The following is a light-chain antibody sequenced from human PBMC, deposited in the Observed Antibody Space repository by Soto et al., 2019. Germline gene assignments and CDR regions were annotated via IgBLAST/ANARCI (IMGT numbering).Light chain of an antibody. V-gene: IGKV3-11*01. Sequence: IVLTHSPVTLALSPGERATLSFRASQSVSSYLAWYQQKPGQAHRLLIYDASNRATGIPARFSGSGSGTDFTLTISSLEPEDFAVYYCQQRSNWQVTFGQGTRLEIK. CDR1: QSVSSY. J-gene: IGKJ5*01. CDR2: DAS. CDR3: QQRSNWQVT.